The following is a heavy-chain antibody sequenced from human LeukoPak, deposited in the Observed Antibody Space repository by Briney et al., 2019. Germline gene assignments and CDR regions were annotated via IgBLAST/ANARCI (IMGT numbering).Heavy chain of an antibody. CDR3: ARGRMTTVTTFDY. J-gene: IGHJ4*02. Sequence: SETLSLTCAVSGGSFSGYYWSWIRQPPGKGLEWIGEINHSGSTNYNPSLKSRVTISVDTSKNQFSLKLSSVTAADTAVYYCARGRMTTVTTFDYWGQGTLVTVSS. V-gene: IGHV4-34*01. D-gene: IGHD4-17*01. CDR1: GGSFSGYY. CDR2: INHSGST.